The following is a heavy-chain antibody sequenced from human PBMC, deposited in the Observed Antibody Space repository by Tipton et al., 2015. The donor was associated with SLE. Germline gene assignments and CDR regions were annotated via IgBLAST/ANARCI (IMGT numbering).Heavy chain of an antibody. CDR2: IYYSGST. Sequence: LRLSCAVYGGSFSGYYWSWIRQPPGKGLEWIGYIYYSGSTYYNPSLKSRVTVSVDTSKNQFSLKLSSVTAADTAVYYCAREGVVAASFDIWGQGTMVTVSS. J-gene: IGHJ3*02. D-gene: IGHD2-15*01. CDR1: GGSFSGYY. CDR3: AREGVVAASFDI. V-gene: IGHV4-59*01.